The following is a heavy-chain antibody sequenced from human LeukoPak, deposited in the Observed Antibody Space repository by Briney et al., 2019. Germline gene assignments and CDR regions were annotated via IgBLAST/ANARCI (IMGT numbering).Heavy chain of an antibody. CDR2: INAGNGNT. J-gene: IGHJ5*02. D-gene: IGHD2-15*01. Sequence: GASVKVSCKASGYTFTSCAMHWVRQAPGQRLEWMGWINAGNGNTKYSQKFQGRVTITRDTSASTAYMELSSLRSEDTAVYYCARDTGYCSGGSCQDNWFDPWGQGTLVTVSS. V-gene: IGHV1-3*01. CDR3: ARDTGYCSGGSCQDNWFDP. CDR1: GYTFTSCA.